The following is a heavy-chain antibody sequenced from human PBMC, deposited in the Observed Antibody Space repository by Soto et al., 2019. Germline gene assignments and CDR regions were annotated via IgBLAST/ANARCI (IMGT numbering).Heavy chain of an antibody. J-gene: IGHJ5*02. CDR2: MGGSVDSK. D-gene: IGHD6-19*01. CDR1: GFAFGRYA. Sequence: EVQLLESGGGLVKPGGSLRLSCAASGFAFGRYALSWVRQAPGKGLEWVSAMGGSVDSKSYADSVKGRFTISRDDPKKTLFLEMNSLRSEDTAIYFCARDQISGWYDNWGQGTLVTVSS. CDR3: ARDQISGWYDN. V-gene: IGHV3-23*01.